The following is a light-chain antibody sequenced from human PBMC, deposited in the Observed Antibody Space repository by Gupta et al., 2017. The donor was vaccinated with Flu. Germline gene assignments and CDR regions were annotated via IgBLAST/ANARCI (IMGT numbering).Light chain of an antibody. CDR2: EVP. V-gene: IGLV2-14*01. J-gene: IGLJ3*02. CDR3: SSYTSSNTRV. Sequence: QSALTQSASVSGSPGQSITISCTGTSSDIGGYHFVSWYQHHPEKAPKLMIFEVPNRPSGVSNRFSGTKSGTTASPTITGLPAEEEAYYYRSSYTSSNTRVFGGGTKVTVL. CDR1: SSDIGGYHF.